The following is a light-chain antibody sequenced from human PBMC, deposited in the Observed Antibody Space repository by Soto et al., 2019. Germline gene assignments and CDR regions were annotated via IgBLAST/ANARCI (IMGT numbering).Light chain of an antibody. CDR2: EGT. Sequence: QSALTQPASVSGSPGQSIAISCTGTSSDVGNYNLVSWYQQNSGKAPKLMIYEGTKRPSGVSDRFSGSKSGNTASLTISGLQAEDEADYYCCSYASTGTYVFGTGTKLTVL. CDR3: CSYASTGTYV. CDR1: SSDVGNYNL. V-gene: IGLV2-23*01. J-gene: IGLJ1*01.